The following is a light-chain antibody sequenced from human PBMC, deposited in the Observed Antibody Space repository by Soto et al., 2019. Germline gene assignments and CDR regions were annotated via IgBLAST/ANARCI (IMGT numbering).Light chain of an antibody. J-gene: IGKJ4*01. V-gene: IGKV3-11*01. Sequence: EIMLTQSPATLSLSPGERATLSCRASQSVSNYLAWYQQKPGQAPRLLIYDASNRATGIPARFSGSGSGTDFSPTISSLEPEDFAVYYCQQRSNWPLTYGGGTKVEIK. CDR1: QSVSNY. CDR3: QQRSNWPLT. CDR2: DAS.